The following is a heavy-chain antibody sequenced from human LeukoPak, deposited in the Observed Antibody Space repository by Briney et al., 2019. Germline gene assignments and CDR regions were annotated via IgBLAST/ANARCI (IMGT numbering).Heavy chain of an antibody. D-gene: IGHD6-19*01. V-gene: IGHV1-3*04. Sequence: GASVKVSCKASGYIFTNYALHWVRLAPGQRLEWMGWLNNDNGNTESSQKFQGSVTITWDTSATTAYMELNSLSSEDTAVYYCARGGPNRSGWTLDHWGQGTLVTVSS. CDR1: GYIFTNYA. J-gene: IGHJ4*02. CDR2: LNNDNGNT. CDR3: ARGGPNRSGWTLDH.